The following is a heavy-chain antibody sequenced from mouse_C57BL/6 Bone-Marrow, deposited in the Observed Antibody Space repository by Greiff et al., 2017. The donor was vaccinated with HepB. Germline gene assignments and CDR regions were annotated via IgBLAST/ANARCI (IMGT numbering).Heavy chain of an antibody. V-gene: IGHV1-59*01. J-gene: IGHJ1*03. CDR3: ASPPLFTTGGATDWYFDV. Sequence: QVQLQQPGAELVRPGTSVKLSCKASGYTFTSYWMHWVKQRPGQGLEWIGVIDPSDSYTNYNQKFKGKATLTVDTSSSTAYMQLSSLTSEDSAVYYCASPPLFTTGGATDWYFDVWGTGTTVTVSS. CDR1: GYTFTSYW. D-gene: IGHD1-1*01. CDR2: IDPSDSYT.